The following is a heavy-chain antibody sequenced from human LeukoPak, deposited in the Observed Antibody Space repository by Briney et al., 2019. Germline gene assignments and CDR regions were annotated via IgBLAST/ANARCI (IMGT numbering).Heavy chain of an antibody. CDR3: AVDTPVIDAQIDY. J-gene: IGHJ4*02. CDR1: GFIFSHAW. CDR2: IRSGGAR. V-gene: IGHV3-15*01. D-gene: IGHD3-16*02. Sequence: NPGGSLRLSCTASGFIFSHAWMNWVRQAPGKGLQWLGRIRSGGAREYAAPAQGRFTISRDDSRNTVYLEMNNLGTDDTAVYFCAVDTPVIDAQIDYWGQGTLVTVSS.